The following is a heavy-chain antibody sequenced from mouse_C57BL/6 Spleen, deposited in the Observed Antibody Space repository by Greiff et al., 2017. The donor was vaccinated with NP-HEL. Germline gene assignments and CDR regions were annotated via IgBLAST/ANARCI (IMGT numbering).Heavy chain of an antibody. Sequence: VQLQQPGAELVKPGASVKLSCKASGYTFTSYWMHWVKQRPGQGLAWIGMIHPNSGSTNYNETFKSKATLTVDKSSSTAYMQLSSLTSEDSAVYYCARRDGSPYYYAMDYWGQGTSVTVSS. CDR3: ARRDGSPYYYAMDY. D-gene: IGHD1-1*01. J-gene: IGHJ4*01. CDR2: IHPNSGST. V-gene: IGHV1-64*01. CDR1: GYTFTSYW.